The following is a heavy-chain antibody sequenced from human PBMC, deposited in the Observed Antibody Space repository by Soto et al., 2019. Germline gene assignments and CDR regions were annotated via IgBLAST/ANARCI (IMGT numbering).Heavy chain of an antibody. CDR3: ARHGVYCSSTSCHSYGMDV. Sequence: RESLKISCKGSGYSFTSYWIGWVRQMPGKGLEWMGIIYPGDSDTRYSPSFQGQVTISADKSISTAYLQWSSLKASDTAMYYCARHGVYCSSTSCHSYGMDVWGQGTTVTVSS. CDR2: IYPGDSDT. V-gene: IGHV5-51*01. J-gene: IGHJ6*02. CDR1: GYSFTSYW. D-gene: IGHD2-2*02.